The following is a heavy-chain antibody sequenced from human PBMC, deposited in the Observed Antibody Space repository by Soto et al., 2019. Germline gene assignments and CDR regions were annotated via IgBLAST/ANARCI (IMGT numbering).Heavy chain of an antibody. Sequence: ASVKVSCKASGYTFTSYGISWVRQAPGQGLEWMGWISAYNGNTNYAQKLQGRVTMTTDTSTSTAYMELRSLRSDDTAVYYCARRGYCSSTICYDYYYYGMDVWGQGTTVTVS. D-gene: IGHD2-2*01. CDR2: ISAYNGNT. J-gene: IGHJ6*02. V-gene: IGHV1-18*04. CDR3: ARRGYCSSTICYDYYYYGMDV. CDR1: GYTFTSYG.